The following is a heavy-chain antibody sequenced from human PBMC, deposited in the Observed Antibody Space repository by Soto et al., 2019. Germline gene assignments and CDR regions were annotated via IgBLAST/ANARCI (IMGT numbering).Heavy chain of an antibody. Sequence: PSETLYLTCTVSGGSISSYDCSWRWQHQGKGLEWIGYIYYSGSTNYNPSLKSRVTISVDTSTNQFSLKLSSVTAADTAVYYVARVGRYCTNGVCEELDFWGQGTLVTVPS. D-gene: IGHD2-8*01. CDR1: GGSISSYD. CDR3: ARVGRYCTNGVCEELDF. J-gene: IGHJ4*02. CDR2: IYYSGST. V-gene: IGHV4-59*13.